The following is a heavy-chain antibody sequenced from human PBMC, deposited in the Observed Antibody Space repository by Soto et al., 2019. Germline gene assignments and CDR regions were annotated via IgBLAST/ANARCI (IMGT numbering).Heavy chain of an antibody. CDR2: IWYDGSNK. CDR1: GFTFSSYG. D-gene: IGHD2-2*01. V-gene: IGHV3-33*01. Sequence: QVQLVESGGGVVQPGRSLRLSCAASGFTFSSYGIHWVRQAPGKGLEWVAVIWYDGSNKYYADSVKGRFTISRDNSKNTXSLQMNSLRAEDTAVYYCARDSYCISTSCYYYGMDVWGQGTTVTVSS. CDR3: ARDSYCISTSCYYYGMDV. J-gene: IGHJ6*02.